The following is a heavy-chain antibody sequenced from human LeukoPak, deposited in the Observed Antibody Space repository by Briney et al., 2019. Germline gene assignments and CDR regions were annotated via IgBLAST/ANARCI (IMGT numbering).Heavy chain of an antibody. V-gene: IGHV1-18*01. CDR1: GYTFTSYG. D-gene: IGHD2-21*02. J-gene: IGHJ3*02. CDR2: ISAYNGNT. Sequence: ASVKVSCKASGYTFTSYGISWVRQAPGQGLEWMGWISAYNGNTNYAQKLQGRVTMTTDTSTSTAYMELRSLRSDDTAVYYCARAPAHIVVVTAHAFDIWGQGTMVTVSS. CDR3: ARAPAHIVVVTAHAFDI.